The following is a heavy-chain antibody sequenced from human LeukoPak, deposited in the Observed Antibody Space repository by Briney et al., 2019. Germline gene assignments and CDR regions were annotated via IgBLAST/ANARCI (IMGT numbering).Heavy chain of an antibody. Sequence: TLSLTCTVSGGSISSGSYYWSWIRQPTGKGLEWIGRIYTSGSTNYNPSLKSRVTISVDTSKNQFSLKLSSVTAADTAVYYCARDGVGSSSPFDCWGQGTLVTVSS. V-gene: IGHV4-61*02. CDR3: ARDGVGSSSPFDC. CDR2: IYTSGST. D-gene: IGHD6-6*01. J-gene: IGHJ4*02. CDR1: GGSISSGSYY.